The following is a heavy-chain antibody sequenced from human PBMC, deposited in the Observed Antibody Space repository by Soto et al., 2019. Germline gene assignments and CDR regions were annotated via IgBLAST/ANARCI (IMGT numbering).Heavy chain of an antibody. CDR1: GGSISSNY. V-gene: IGHV4-59*08. D-gene: IGHD5-12*01. Sequence: QVQLQESGPGLVKPSETLSLTCTVSGGSISSNYWSWIRQPPGKGLEWIGYIFYSGSTNYNPSLKSRVTISVDTSKNQFSLKLSSVTAADTAAYYCARRPSGYDSTFDNWGQGTLVTVSS. J-gene: IGHJ4*02. CDR3: ARRPSGYDSTFDN. CDR2: IFYSGST.